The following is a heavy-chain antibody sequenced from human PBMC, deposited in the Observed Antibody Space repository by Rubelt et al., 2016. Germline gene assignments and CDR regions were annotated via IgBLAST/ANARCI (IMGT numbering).Heavy chain of an antibody. CDR3: ARSPRYDFEDHWFDP. CDR1: GYTFTGYY. J-gene: IGHJ5*02. CDR2: INPNSGRT. Sequence: QVQLVQSGAEVKKPGASVKVSCKASGYTFTGYYMHWVRQAPGQGLEWMGWINPNSGRTNYAQKCQGRVTMTRDTSISTAYMELSRLRSDDTAVYYCARSPRYDFEDHWFDPWGQGTLATVSS. V-gene: IGHV1-2*02. D-gene: IGHD3-3*01.